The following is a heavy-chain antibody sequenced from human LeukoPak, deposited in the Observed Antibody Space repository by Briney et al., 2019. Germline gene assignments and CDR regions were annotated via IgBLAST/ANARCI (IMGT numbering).Heavy chain of an antibody. V-gene: IGHV3-23*01. J-gene: IGHJ4*02. Sequence: PGGSLRLSCTASGFSFSSYAMNWVRQAPGKGLEWLSILSGGSGITHYADSVKGRFTISRDNSKSTLYLQMNSLRAEDTAIYYCGKKHGLPTTTERSVQYWGQGTLVTVSS. CDR1: GFSFSSYA. CDR2: LSGGSGIT. D-gene: IGHD1-1*01. CDR3: GKKHGLPTTTERSVQY.